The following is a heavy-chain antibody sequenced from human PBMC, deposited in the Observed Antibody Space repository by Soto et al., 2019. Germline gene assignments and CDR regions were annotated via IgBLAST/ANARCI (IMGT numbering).Heavy chain of an antibody. Sequence: SETLSLTCTVSGGSISSSDYYWGWIRRPPGKGLEWIGSIYYSGSTYYSPSLKSRVTISVDTSKNQFSLKLGSVTAADTAVYYCARRGGGSYLDFDYWGQGTLVTVSS. J-gene: IGHJ4*02. V-gene: IGHV4-39*01. D-gene: IGHD1-26*01. CDR2: IYYSGST. CDR3: ARRGGGSYLDFDY. CDR1: GGSISSSDYY.